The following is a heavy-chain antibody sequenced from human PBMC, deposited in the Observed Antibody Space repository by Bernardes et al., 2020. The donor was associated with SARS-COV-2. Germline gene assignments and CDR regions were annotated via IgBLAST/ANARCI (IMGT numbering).Heavy chain of an antibody. Sequence: YSPSFQGQVTISVDKSISTAYLQWSSLKASDTAIYYCARKDYSSSYYFDYWGQGTLVTVSS. CDR3: ARKDYSSSYYFDY. D-gene: IGHD6-6*01. J-gene: IGHJ4*02. V-gene: IGHV5-51*01.